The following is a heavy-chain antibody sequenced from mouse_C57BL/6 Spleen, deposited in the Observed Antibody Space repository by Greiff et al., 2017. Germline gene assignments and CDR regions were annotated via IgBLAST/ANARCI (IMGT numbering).Heavy chain of an antibody. Sequence: EVQVVESGGGLVKPGGSLKLSCAASGFTFSSYAMSWVRQTPEKRLEWVATISDGGSYTYYPDNVKGRFTISRDNAKNNLYLQMSHLKSEDTAMYYCARDPSNWGVFDYWGQGTTLTVSS. CDR1: GFTFSSYA. CDR3: ARDPSNWGVFDY. J-gene: IGHJ2*01. D-gene: IGHD4-1*01. V-gene: IGHV5-4*01. CDR2: ISDGGSYT.